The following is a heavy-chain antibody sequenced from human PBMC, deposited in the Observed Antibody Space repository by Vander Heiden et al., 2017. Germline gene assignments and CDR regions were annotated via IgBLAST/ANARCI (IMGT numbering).Heavy chain of an antibody. CDR2: IIPIFGTA. D-gene: IGHD3-3*01. J-gene: IGHJ6*02. Sequence: QVQPVQSGAEVKKPGSSVKVSCKASGGTFSSYAISWVRQAPGQGLEWMGGIIPIFGTANYAQKFQGRVTITADESTSTAYMELSSLRSEDTAVYYCARDLAYYDFWSGYPLKYYYYGMDVWGQGTTVTVSS. CDR3: ARDLAYYDFWSGYPLKYYYYGMDV. V-gene: IGHV1-69*01. CDR1: GGTFSSYA.